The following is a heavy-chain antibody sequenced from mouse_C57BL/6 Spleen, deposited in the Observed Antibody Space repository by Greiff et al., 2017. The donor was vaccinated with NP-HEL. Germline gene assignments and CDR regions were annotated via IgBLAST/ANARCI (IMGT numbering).Heavy chain of an antibody. CDR3: ARQDGNPYYYAMDY. Sequence: QVQLQQPGAELVMPGASVKLSCKASGYTFTSYWMHWVKQRPGQGLEWIGEIDPSDSYTNYNQKFKGKSTLTVDKSSSTAYMQLSSLTSKDSAVYYCARQDGNPYYYAMDYWGQGTSVTVSS. CDR2: IDPSDSYT. D-gene: IGHD2-1*01. J-gene: IGHJ4*01. CDR1: GYTFTSYW. V-gene: IGHV1-69*01.